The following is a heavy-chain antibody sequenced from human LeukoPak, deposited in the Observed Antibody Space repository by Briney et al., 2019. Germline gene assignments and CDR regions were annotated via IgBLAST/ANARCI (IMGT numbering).Heavy chain of an antibody. J-gene: IGHJ4*02. D-gene: IGHD3-10*01. Sequence: GASVKVSCKASGYTFTSYGISWVRQAPGQGLEWLGSINAGNGNTRYSQEFQDRITISRDTSATTVFLEFSSLRFEDTATYYCARWELLRGGFDFWGQGSLVIVSS. CDR3: ARWELLRGGFDF. V-gene: IGHV1-3*03. CDR1: GYTFTSYG. CDR2: INAGNGNT.